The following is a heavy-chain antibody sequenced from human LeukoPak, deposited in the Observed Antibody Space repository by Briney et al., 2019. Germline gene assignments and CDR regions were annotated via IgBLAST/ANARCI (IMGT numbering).Heavy chain of an antibody. D-gene: IGHD5-18*01. Sequence: PSETLSLTCTVSGGSISSYYWSWIRQPPGKGLEWIGYIYYSGSTNYNPSLKSRVTISVDTSKNQFSLKLSSVTAADTAVYYCARESGYSYGYVDYWGQGTLVTVSS. CDR1: GGSISSYY. J-gene: IGHJ4*02. CDR2: IYYSGST. V-gene: IGHV4-59*12. CDR3: ARESGYSYGYVDY.